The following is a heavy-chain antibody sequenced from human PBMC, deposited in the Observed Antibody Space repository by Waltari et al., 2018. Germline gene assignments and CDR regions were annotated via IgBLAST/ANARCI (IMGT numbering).Heavy chain of an antibody. J-gene: IGHJ3*01. D-gene: IGHD7-27*01. V-gene: IGHV1-2*04. CDR1: GYNFIDYY. CDR3: ARARAWGPKAFDV. Sequence: QVQLVQYEAEVRTPGASVKVSCQASGYNFIDYYVQWVRQAPGQGLEWMGWVNPNSGGTMYLRKFEGWVTFSTDTSVNTAYMEVTRLKSDDTATYFCARARAWGPKAFDVWGQGTRLTVSS. CDR2: VNPNSGGT.